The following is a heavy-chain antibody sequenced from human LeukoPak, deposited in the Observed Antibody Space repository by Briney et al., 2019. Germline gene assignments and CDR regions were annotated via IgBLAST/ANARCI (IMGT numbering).Heavy chain of an antibody. J-gene: IGHJ4*02. Sequence: PGGSLRLSCAASGFTFNMYWMTWVRQAPAKGLESVAYINKDGSGKHYVDSVKGRFTVSRDNAKNSLYLQMNSLRAEDTAVYYCARDAGYGGNSDYWGQGTLVTVSS. CDR2: INKDGSGK. CDR1: GFTFNMYW. D-gene: IGHD4-23*01. CDR3: ARDAGYGGNSDY. V-gene: IGHV3-7*01.